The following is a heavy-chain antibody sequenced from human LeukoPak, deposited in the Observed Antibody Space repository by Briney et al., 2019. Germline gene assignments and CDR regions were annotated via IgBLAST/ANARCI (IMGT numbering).Heavy chain of an antibody. V-gene: IGHV4-39*01. Sequence: SETLSLTCTVSGGSISSSSYYWGWIRQPPGKGLEWIGNIYYSGSTYYNPSLKSRVTISVDTSKNQFSLKLSSVTAADTAVYYCASIGSPVWGKGTTVTVSS. CDR1: GGSISSSSYY. J-gene: IGHJ6*04. D-gene: IGHD1-26*01. CDR2: IYYSGST. CDR3: ASIGSPV.